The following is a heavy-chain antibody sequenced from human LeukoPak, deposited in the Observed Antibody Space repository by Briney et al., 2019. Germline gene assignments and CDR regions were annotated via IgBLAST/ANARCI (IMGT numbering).Heavy chain of an antibody. CDR1: GFSFSTYW. CDR2: INQDGSEK. CDR3: ASSIGAQNY. V-gene: IGHV3-7*02. D-gene: IGHD3-16*01. Sequence: GGSLRLSCAASGFSFSTYWMSWVRQAPGKGLEYVANINQDGSEKYYVDSVKGRFSISRDNAKNSLYLQMNSLRAEDTAVYYCASSIGAQNYWGQGTLVTVSS. J-gene: IGHJ4*02.